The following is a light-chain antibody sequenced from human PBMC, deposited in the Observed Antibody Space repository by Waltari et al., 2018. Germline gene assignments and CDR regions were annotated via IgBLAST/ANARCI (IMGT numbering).Light chain of an antibody. V-gene: IGKV1-39*01. CDR1: QTITSY. Sequence: DIQMTQSPASLSASVGDRVTITCRASQTITSYLNWYQHRPGKPPQLLIFAASRLQNGVPSRFSGSGSGTTFSLTISNVQPEDFATYICQQTYSSPYTFGQGTKVDIQ. J-gene: IGKJ2*01. CDR3: QQTYSSPYT. CDR2: AAS.